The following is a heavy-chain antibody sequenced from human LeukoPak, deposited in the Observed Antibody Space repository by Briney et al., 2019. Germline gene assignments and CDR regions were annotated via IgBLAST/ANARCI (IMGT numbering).Heavy chain of an antibody. CDR3: LWFGSGGFAY. CDR1: GFTVSSNY. D-gene: IGHD3-10*01. J-gene: IGHJ4*02. Sequence: GGSLRLSCAASGFTVSSNYMTWVRQAPGKGLEWVAVIFSGGSTYYADSVKGRFNISRDNSQNTLYLQMNSLRAEDTAVYYCLWFGSGGFAYWGQGTLVPVSS. CDR2: IFSGGST. V-gene: IGHV3-53*01.